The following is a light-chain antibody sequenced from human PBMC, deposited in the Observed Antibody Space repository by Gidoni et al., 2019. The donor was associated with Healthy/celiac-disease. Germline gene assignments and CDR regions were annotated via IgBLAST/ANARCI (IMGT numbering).Light chain of an antibody. Sequence: SSVLTQPPSVSVAPGQTARITCGGNNIGSKSVHWYQQKPGQAPVLVVYDDSDRPSGTPERFSGSNSGNTATLTISRVEAGDEADYYCQVWDSSSDVVFGGGTKLTVL. J-gene: IGLJ2*01. CDR3: QVWDSSSDVV. CDR2: DDS. V-gene: IGLV3-21*02. CDR1: NIGSKS.